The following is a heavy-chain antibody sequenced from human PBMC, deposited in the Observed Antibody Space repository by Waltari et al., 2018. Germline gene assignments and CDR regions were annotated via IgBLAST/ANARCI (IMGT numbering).Heavy chain of an antibody. V-gene: IGHV3-23*01. CDR2: ISGSGGAT. J-gene: IGHJ3*01. Sequence: EVQLLESGGGLVQPGGSLRLSCAASRFTFTSYAMTWVRQAPGKGLEWVSSISGSGGATYYADSVKGRFTISRDDSSNTLYLQMNSLRGEDTAVYYCGEALAAAGKPVFDFWGRGTLVTVSS. CDR1: RFTFTSYA. CDR3: GEALAAAGKPVFDF. D-gene: IGHD6-13*01.